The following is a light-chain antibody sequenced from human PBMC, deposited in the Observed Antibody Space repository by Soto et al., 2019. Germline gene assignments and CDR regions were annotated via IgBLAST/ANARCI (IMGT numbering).Light chain of an antibody. CDR3: QQFVNLPYT. V-gene: IGKV1-33*01. Sequence: DIQMTQSPSSLSASVGDRVIITCQASQDISNYLNWYQQKPGKAPELLIYDASNLETGVQSRFSGSGSGTVFTSTISSLQPDDFATYYCQQFVNLPYTFGQGTKLDIK. CDR1: QDISNY. CDR2: DAS. J-gene: IGKJ2*01.